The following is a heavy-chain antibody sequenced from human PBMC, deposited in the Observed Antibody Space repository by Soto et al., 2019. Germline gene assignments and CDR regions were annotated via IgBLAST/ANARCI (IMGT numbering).Heavy chain of an antibody. J-gene: IGHJ5*02. Sequence: PSETLSLTCTVSGGSISSGGYYWSWIRQHPGKGLEWIGYIYYSGSTYYNPSLKSRVPISVDTSKNQFSLKLSSVPAADTAGSSCARRLRVVGGPAALQKWFKPCGEPTLV. D-gene: IGHD2-2*01. CDR2: IYYSGST. CDR1: GGSISSGGYY. V-gene: IGHV4-31*03. CDR3: ARRLRVVGGPAALQKWFKP.